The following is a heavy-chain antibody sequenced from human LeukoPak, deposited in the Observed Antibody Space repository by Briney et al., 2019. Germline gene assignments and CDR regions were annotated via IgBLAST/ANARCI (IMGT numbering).Heavy chain of an antibody. Sequence: SVKVSCKASGGTFSSYAISWVRQAPGQGLEWMGGIIPIFGTANYAQKFQGRVTITTDESTSTAYMELSSLRSEDTAVYYCARSMQWLRWTHYYYYMDVWGKGTTVTVSS. D-gene: IGHD5-12*01. CDR2: IIPIFGTA. V-gene: IGHV1-69*05. CDR3: ARSMQWLRWTHYYYYMDV. CDR1: GGTFSSYA. J-gene: IGHJ6*03.